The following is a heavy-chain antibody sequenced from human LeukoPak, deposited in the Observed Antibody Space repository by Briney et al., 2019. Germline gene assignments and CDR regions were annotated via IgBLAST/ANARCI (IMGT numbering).Heavy chain of an antibody. CDR3: ARLMGAPIGGAFDI. D-gene: IGHD1-26*01. J-gene: IGHJ3*02. CDR1: GGSISSGDYY. Sequence: SETLSLTCTVSGGSISSGDYYWSWIRQPPGKGLEWIGYIYYSGSTYYNPSLKSRVTISVDTSKNQFSLKLSSVTAADTAVYYCARLMGAPIGGAFDIWGQGTMVTVSS. V-gene: IGHV4-30-4*01. CDR2: IYYSGST.